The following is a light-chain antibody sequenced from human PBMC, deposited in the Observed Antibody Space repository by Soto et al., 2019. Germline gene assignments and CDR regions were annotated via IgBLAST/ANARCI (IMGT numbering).Light chain of an antibody. CDR1: QSISTW. V-gene: IGKV1D-16*01. Sequence: DIQMTQSPSSLSASVGDRVTITCRASQSISTWLAWYQQKPGKAPKSLIYATSSLQSGVPSRFSGSGAGTDFTLTITRLQPEDFATYFCQHSYSTPRTFGQGTKVDIK. CDR2: ATS. J-gene: IGKJ1*01. CDR3: QHSYSTPRT.